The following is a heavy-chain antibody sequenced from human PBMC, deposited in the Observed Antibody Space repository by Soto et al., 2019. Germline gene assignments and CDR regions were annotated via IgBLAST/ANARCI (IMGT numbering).Heavy chain of an antibody. J-gene: IGHJ6*02. V-gene: IGHV6-1*01. CDR2: TYYRSKWYN. Sequence: QSPTLSLTCAISGDSVSSNSAAWNWIRQSPSRGLEWLGRTYYRSKWYNDYAVSVKSRITINPDTSKNQFSLQLNSVTPEDTAVYYCARGGLLWFGELFDASDPNYGMDVWGQGTTVTVSS. CDR1: GDSVSSNSAA. D-gene: IGHD3-10*01. CDR3: ARGGLLWFGELFDASDPNYGMDV.